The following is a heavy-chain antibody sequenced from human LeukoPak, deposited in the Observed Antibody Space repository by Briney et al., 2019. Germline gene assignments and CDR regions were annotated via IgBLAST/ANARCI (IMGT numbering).Heavy chain of an antibody. J-gene: IGHJ6*02. CDR3: ARGQSSNSYDILTGYRNYYYYYGMDV. V-gene: IGHV4-34*01. CDR2: INHSGST. CDR1: GGSFSGYY. D-gene: IGHD3-9*01. Sequence: SETLSLTCAVYGGSFSGYYWSWIRQPPGKGLEWIGEINHSGSTNYNPSLKSRVTISVDTSKNQFSLKLSSVTAADTAVYYCARGQSSNSYDILTGYRNYYYYYGMDVWGQGTTVTVSS.